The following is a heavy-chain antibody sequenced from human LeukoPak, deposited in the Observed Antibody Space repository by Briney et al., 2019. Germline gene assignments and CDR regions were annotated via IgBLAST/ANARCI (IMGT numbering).Heavy chain of an antibody. J-gene: IGHJ4*02. D-gene: IGHD6-19*01. CDR1: GFTFSSYS. Sequence: GGSLRLSCAASGFTFSSYSMNWVRQAPGKGLEWVSSISSSSSYIYYADSVKGRFTISRDNAKNSLYLQMNSLRAEDTAVYYCARVGSSGWYSYYFDYWGQGTLVTVSS. V-gene: IGHV3-21*01. CDR3: ARVGSSGWYSYYFDY. CDR2: ISSSSSYI.